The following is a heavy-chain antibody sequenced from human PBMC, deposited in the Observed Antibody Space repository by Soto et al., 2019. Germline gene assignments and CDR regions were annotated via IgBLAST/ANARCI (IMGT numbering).Heavy chain of an antibody. CDR3: AREGDSNWFDP. CDR1: GFTFSSYN. CDR2: ISSSSTI. J-gene: IGHJ5*02. Sequence: EVQLVESGGGLVQPGGSLRLSCAASGFTFSSYNMNWVRQAPGKGLEWVSYISSSSTIYYADSVKGRFTISRDNAKNSLYLQMNSLRAEDTAVYYCAREGDSNWFDPWGQGTVVTVSS. V-gene: IGHV3-48*01. D-gene: IGHD3-22*01.